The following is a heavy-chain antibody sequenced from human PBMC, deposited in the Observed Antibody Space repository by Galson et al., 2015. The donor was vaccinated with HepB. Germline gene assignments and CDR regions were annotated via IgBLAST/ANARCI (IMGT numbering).Heavy chain of an antibody. Sequence: TLSLTCTVSGGSISSYYWSWIRQPPGKGLEWIGYIYYSGSTNYNPSLKSRVTISVDTSKSQFSLKLSSVTAADTALYYCARLLYSSGWYGTDWGQGTLVTVSS. J-gene: IGHJ4*02. V-gene: IGHV4-59*08. CDR3: ARLLYSSGWYGTD. D-gene: IGHD6-19*01. CDR1: GGSISSYY. CDR2: IYYSGST.